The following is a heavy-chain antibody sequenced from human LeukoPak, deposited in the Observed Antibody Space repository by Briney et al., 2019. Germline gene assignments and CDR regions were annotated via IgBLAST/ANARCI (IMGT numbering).Heavy chain of an antibody. CDR3: PKPPKRTPAARNYYFYMDV. J-gene: IGHJ6*03. V-gene: IGHV3-30*02. D-gene: IGHD6-6*01. Sequence: GGSLRLSCAASGFSFSSYGMHWVRQAPGKGLEWVAFIRYDGSNKYYADSVKGGFTISRDNSKKTLYLQMYSLRAEDTAVYYCPKPPKRTPAARNYYFYMDVWGKGTTLTLPS. CDR1: GFSFSSYG. CDR2: IRYDGSNK.